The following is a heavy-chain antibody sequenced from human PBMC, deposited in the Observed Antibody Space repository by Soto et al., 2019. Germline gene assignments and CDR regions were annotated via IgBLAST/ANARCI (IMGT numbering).Heavy chain of an antibody. Sequence: ASVKVSCKASGGTFSSYAISWVRQAPGQGLEWMGGIIPIFGTANYAQKFQGRVTITADESTSTAYMELSSLRSEDTAVYYCARDPPATRHGMDVWGQGTTVTVSS. CDR1: GGTFSSYA. J-gene: IGHJ6*02. V-gene: IGHV1-69*13. CDR2: IIPIFGTA. CDR3: ARDPPATRHGMDV.